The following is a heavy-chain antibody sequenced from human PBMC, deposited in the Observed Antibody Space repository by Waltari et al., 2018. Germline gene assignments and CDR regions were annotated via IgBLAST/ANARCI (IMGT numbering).Heavy chain of an antibody. CDR2: MQYRGST. D-gene: IGHD4-17*01. CDR3: GRIAFGDDGGYFQH. CDR1: GGSISPHSN. Sequence: QLQLQESGPGLVKPSETLSLTCPVSGGSISPHSNWGWIRQPPGKGLEWMGNMQYRGSTFYNPSLKSRVTISLDTSKNQFSLRLSSVGAADTAVYFCGRIAFGDDGGYFQHWGQGTLVTVSS. V-gene: IGHV4-39*01. J-gene: IGHJ1*01.